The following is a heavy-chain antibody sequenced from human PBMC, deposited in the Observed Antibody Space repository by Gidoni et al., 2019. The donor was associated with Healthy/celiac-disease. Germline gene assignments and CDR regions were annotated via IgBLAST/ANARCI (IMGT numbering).Heavy chain of an antibody. J-gene: IGHJ5*02. CDR2: ISYDGSNK. CDR1: GFTFSSYA. Sequence: QVQLVESGGGVVQPGRSLRLSCAASGFTFSSYAMPWVRQAPGKGLEWVAVISYDGSNKHYADSVKGRFTISRDNSKNTLYLQMNSLRAEDTAVYYCARRGRDYVWGRTLDNNWFDPWGQGTLVTVSS. D-gene: IGHD3-16*01. CDR3: ARRGRDYVWGRTLDNNWFDP. V-gene: IGHV3-30*04.